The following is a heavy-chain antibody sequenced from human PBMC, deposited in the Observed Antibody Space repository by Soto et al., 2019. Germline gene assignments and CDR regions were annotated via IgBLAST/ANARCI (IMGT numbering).Heavy chain of an antibody. D-gene: IGHD6-19*01. Sequence: QAQLVESGGGVVQPGRSLRLSCAASGFTFRNYGMHWVRQAPGKGLEGVGVISFDGKVKYYADSLKGRFTISRDNSKNTMYLEMNSLRAEDTAVYYCAKESTVMVSSGWDFDHWGQGTLVTVSS. CDR3: AKESTVMVSSGWDFDH. V-gene: IGHV3-30*18. J-gene: IGHJ4*02. CDR2: ISFDGKVK. CDR1: GFTFRNYG.